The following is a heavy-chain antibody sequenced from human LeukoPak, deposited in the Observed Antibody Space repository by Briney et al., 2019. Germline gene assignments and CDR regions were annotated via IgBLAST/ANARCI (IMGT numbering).Heavy chain of an antibody. Sequence: ASVKVSCKASGYTFTGYYMHWVRQAPGQGLEWMGWINPNSGGTNYAQKFQGRVTMTRDTSISTAYMELSRLRSDDTAVYYCARDLYYYDSSGYYPIYGMGVWGQGTTVTVSS. CDR1: GYTFTGYY. J-gene: IGHJ6*02. D-gene: IGHD3-22*01. V-gene: IGHV1-2*02. CDR2: INPNSGGT. CDR3: ARDLYYYDSSGYYPIYGMGV.